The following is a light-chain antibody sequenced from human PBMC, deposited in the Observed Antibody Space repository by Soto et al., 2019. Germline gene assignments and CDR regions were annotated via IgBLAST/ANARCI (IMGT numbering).Light chain of an antibody. J-gene: IGKJ4*01. CDR1: QTISSTF. V-gene: IGKV3-20*01. Sequence: EIVLTQTPGPLSLSPGARATLSCRASQTISSTFLAWYRQRPGQAPRLLIYVASSRATCIPDRFSGSGSGTDFTLTISRLEPEACEVYYCQQFGLSPTFGGGTKVEIK. CDR2: VAS. CDR3: QQFGLSPT.